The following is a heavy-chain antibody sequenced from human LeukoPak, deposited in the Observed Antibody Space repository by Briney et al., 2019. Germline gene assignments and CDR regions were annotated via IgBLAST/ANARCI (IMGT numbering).Heavy chain of an antibody. D-gene: IGHD2-15*01. J-gene: IGHJ4*02. CDR1: GFTFSRNA. CDR3: AKLIGSSSDIG. CDR2: ISDSGEST. Sequence: QPGGSLRLSCAASGFTFSRNAMSWVRQAPGNGLEWVSSISDSGESTYYADSVKGRFTISRDNSKNTLYLQMNGLRAEDTAVYYCAKLIGSSSDIGWGQGTLVTVSS. V-gene: IGHV3-23*01.